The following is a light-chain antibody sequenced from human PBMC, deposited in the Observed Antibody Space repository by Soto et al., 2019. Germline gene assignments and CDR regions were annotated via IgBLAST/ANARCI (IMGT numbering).Light chain of an antibody. CDR2: AAS. V-gene: IGKV3-20*01. J-gene: IGKJ2*01. CDR1: QRFTNY. CDR3: QQYGGSPRT. Sequence: VLSQSPGTLSCSPGKRAPLPCRASQRFTNYLAWYQQRPGQSPRLLIYAASSRATGVPDRFRGGGSATDFTLTVSRLEPEDFAVYYCQQYGGSPRTFGQGTKLEIK.